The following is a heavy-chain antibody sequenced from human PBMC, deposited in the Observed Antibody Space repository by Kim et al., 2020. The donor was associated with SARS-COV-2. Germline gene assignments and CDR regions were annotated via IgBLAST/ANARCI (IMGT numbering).Heavy chain of an antibody. J-gene: IGHJ6*02. D-gene: IGHD5-18*01. CDR3: ASIVGIGDTAMAPSGYYYYGMDV. CDR2: IIPIFGTA. Sequence: SVKVSCKASGGTFSSYAISWVRQAPGQGLEWMGGIIPIFGTANYAQKFQGRVTITADESTSTAYMELSSLRSEDTAVYYCASIVGIGDTAMAPSGYYYYGMDVWGQGTTVTVSS. V-gene: IGHV1-69*13. CDR1: GGTFSSYA.